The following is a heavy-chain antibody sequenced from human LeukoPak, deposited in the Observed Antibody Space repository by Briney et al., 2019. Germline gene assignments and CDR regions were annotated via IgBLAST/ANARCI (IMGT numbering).Heavy chain of an antibody. CDR2: FYDSGST. V-gene: IGHV4-59*01. Sequence: SETLSLTCTVSGGSLSTYYWSWIRQPPGKGLEWIGYFYDSGSTNYNPSLKSRVTMSVDTSKKQFSLKLSSLTAADTAVYYCARGGTAVIAPYAFDIWGQGTMVTVSS. CDR1: GGSLSTYY. D-gene: IGHD4-23*01. J-gene: IGHJ3*02. CDR3: ARGGTAVIAPYAFDI.